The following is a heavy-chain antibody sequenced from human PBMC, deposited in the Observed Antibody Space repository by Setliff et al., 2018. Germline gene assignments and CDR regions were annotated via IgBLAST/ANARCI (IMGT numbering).Heavy chain of an antibody. J-gene: IGHJ4*02. CDR3: ARGDVYSGSYYQLHY. Sequence: VSVQVSCKASGDTSTTYAIHWVRQAPGQGLEWMGWINAGNGNIRYSQNFQGRVTITRDTSASTAYMELSSLTAEDTAIYYCARGDVYSGSYYQLHYWGQGTLVTVSS. D-gene: IGHD1-26*01. V-gene: IGHV1-3*01. CDR2: INAGNGNI. CDR1: GDTSTTYA.